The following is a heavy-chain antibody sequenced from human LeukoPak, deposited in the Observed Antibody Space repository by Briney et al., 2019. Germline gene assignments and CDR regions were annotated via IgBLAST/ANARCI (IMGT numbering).Heavy chain of an antibody. CDR2: IYYSGST. CDR1: GGSISSSSYY. V-gene: IGHV4-39*01. J-gene: IGHJ4*02. CDR3: AQTYCSGGSCVDY. D-gene: IGHD2-15*01. Sequence: PSETLSLTCTVSGGSISSSSYYWGWIRQPPGKGLEWIGSIYYSGSTYYNPSLKSRVTISVDTSKNQFSLKLSSVTAADTAVYYCAQTYCSGGSCVDYWGQGTLVTVPS.